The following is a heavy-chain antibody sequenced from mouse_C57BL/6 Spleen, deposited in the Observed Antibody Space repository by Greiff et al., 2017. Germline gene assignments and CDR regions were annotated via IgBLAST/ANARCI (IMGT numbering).Heavy chain of an antibody. D-gene: IGHD3-3*01. Sequence: LEESGAELVKPGASVKISCKASGYAFSSYWMNWVKQRPGKGLEWIGQIYPGDGDTNYNGKFKGKATLTADKSASTAYMQLSSLTSEDSAVYFCARHDQGVFAYWGQGTLVTVSA. CDR3: ARHDQGVFAY. V-gene: IGHV1-80*01. CDR2: IYPGDGDT. J-gene: IGHJ3*01. CDR1: GYAFSSYW.